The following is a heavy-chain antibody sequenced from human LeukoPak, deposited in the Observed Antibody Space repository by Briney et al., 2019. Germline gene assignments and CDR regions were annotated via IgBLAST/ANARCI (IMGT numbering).Heavy chain of an antibody. CDR3: ARTRGYSYGYGY. V-gene: IGHV3-11*06. D-gene: IGHD5-18*01. J-gene: IGHJ4*02. CDR1: GFTFSDYY. Sequence: GGSLRLSCAASGFTFSDYYMSWIRQAPGKGLEWVSYISSSSSYTNYADTVKGRFTISRDNDKNSLYLQMNSLRAEDTAVYYCARTRGYSYGYGYWGQGTLVTVSS. CDR2: ISSSSSYT.